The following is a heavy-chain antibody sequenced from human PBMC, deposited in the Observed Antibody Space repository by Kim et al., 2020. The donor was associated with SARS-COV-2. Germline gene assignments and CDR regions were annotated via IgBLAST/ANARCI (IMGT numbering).Heavy chain of an antibody. CDR1: GYTFTSYD. CDR2: MNPNSGNT. CDR3: ASTTGYSSSWFVPYYYYYGMDV. V-gene: IGHV1-8*01. D-gene: IGHD6-13*01. Sequence: ASVKVSCKASGYTFTSYDINWVRQATGQGLEWMGWMNPNSGNTGYAQKFQGRVTMTRNTSISTAYMELSSLRSEDTAVYYCASTTGYSSSWFVPYYYYYGMDVWGQGTTVTVSS. J-gene: IGHJ6*02.